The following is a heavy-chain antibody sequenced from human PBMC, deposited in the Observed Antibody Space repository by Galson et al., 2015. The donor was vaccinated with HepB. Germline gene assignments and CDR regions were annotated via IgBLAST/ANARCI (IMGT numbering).Heavy chain of an antibody. CDR2: IDWDGDK. Sequence: PALVKPTQTLTLTCTFSGFLLSTTGMCVTWIRQPPGKALEWLARIDWDGDKYYSTSLKTRLTISMDISKSQVALTMANMDPVDTATYYCARNYDHGDHRGRRYYYGMDVWGQGTTVTVSS. J-gene: IGHJ6*02. V-gene: IGHV2-70*11. CDR3: ARNYDHGDHRGRRYYYGMDV. CDR1: GFLLSTTGMC. D-gene: IGHD4-17*01.